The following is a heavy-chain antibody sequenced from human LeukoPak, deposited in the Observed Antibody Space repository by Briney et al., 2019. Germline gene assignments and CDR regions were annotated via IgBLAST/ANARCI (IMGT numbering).Heavy chain of an antibody. CDR3: ARTERITMIVD. V-gene: IGHV1-18*01. D-gene: IGHD3-22*01. CDR2: ISAYNGNT. Sequence: ASVKVSCKASGYTFTSYGISWVRQAPGQGLEWMGWISAYNGNTNYAQKLQGRVTMTTDTSTSTAYVELRSLRSDDTAVYYCARTERITMIVDWGQGTLVTVSS. J-gene: IGHJ4*02. CDR1: GYTFTSYG.